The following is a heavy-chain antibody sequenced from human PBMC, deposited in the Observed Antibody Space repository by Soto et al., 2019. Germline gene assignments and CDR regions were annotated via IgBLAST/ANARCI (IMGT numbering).Heavy chain of an antibody. Sequence: QVQLVESGGGVVQPGRSLRLSCAASGFTFSGYGMHWVRQAPGKGLEWVAVIWYDGTNKDYADSVKGRFTISRDNSKNTLYLQMNSLRVEDTAVYYCARELYYAFYPWGQGTLVTVSS. D-gene: IGHD3-22*01. CDR3: ARELYYAFYP. V-gene: IGHV3-33*01. J-gene: IGHJ5*02. CDR1: GFTFSGYG. CDR2: IWYDGTNK.